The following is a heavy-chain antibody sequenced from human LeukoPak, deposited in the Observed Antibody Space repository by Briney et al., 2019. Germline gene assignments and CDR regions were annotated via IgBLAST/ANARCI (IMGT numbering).Heavy chain of an antibody. D-gene: IGHD3-10*01. CDR2: INWNGGST. J-gene: IGHJ4*02. Sequence: RPGGPLRLSCAASGFTFDDYGMSWGRQAPGRGLEWVSGINWNGGSTVYADSVKGRFTISRDNAKNSLYLQMNSLRAEDTALYYCAREGMIWFGESPFDYWGQGTLVTVSS. V-gene: IGHV3-20*04. CDR3: AREGMIWFGESPFDY. CDR1: GFTFDDYG.